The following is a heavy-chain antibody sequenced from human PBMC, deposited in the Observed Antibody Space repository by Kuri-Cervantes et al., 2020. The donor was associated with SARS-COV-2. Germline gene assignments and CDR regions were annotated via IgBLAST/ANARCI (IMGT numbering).Heavy chain of an antibody. D-gene: IGHD2-2*01. J-gene: IGHJ6*03. CDR3: ASRRLLLRAYYYYMDV. V-gene: IGHV1-2*02. CDR2: INPNSGGT. Sequence: ASVKVSCKASGYTFTGYYMHWVRQAPGQGLEWMGWINPNSGGTNYAQKFQGRVTMTRDTSISTAYMELSRLRSDDTAVYYCASRRLLLRAYYYYMDVWGKGTTVTVSS. CDR1: GYTFTGYY.